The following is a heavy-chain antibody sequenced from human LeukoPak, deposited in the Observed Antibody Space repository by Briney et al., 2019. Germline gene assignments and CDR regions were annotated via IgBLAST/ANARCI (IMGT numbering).Heavy chain of an antibody. J-gene: IGHJ6*03. CDR3: ARALSWTTDSYYYMDV. CDR1: GYTFTSYD. D-gene: IGHD3/OR15-3a*01. Sequence: ASVKVSCKASGYTFTSYDINWVRQATGQGLEWMGWMNPNSGNTGFAQKFQGRVTMTKNTSITTAYMELSSLRSEDTTLHYCARALSWTTDSYYYMDVWGKGTTVTVSS. V-gene: IGHV1-8*01. CDR2: MNPNSGNT.